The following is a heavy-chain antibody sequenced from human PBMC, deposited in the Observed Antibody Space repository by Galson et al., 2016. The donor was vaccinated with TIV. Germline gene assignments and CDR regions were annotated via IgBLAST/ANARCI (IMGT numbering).Heavy chain of an antibody. J-gene: IGHJ4*02. V-gene: IGHV1-69*06. CDR1: GATFSRYA. Sequence: SVKVSCKASGATFSRYAFNWVRQAPGQGLEWMGRIIPIFDTTNYAQNFQGRVTIIADKSTNPVYMAVSRLRSDDTAVYYCARDSVSFGSGSSYPSSFDYWGQGTLVTVSS. CDR2: IIPIFDTT. CDR3: ARDSVSFGSGSSYPSSFDY. D-gene: IGHD3-10*01.